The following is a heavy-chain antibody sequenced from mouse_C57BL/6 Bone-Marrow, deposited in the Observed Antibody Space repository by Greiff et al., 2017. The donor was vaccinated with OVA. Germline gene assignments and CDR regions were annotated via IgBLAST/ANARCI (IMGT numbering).Heavy chain of an antibody. Sequence: EVQLQQSGPELVKPGASVKISCKASGYSFTGYYMHWVKQCSEKSLEWIGEINPSTGGTSYNQKFKGKATLTVDKSSSTAYMQLKSLTSEDSAVYYCARNYGSSPYAMDYWGQGTSVTVSS. D-gene: IGHD1-1*01. CDR1: GYSFTGYY. V-gene: IGHV1-43*01. CDR3: ARNYGSSPYAMDY. J-gene: IGHJ4*01. CDR2: INPSTGGT.